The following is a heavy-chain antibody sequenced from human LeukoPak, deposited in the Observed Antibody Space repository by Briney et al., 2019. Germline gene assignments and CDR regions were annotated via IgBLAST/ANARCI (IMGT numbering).Heavy chain of an antibody. CDR3: ARAFRPASDPHDFYDF. D-gene: IGHD3/OR15-3a*01. CDR2: ISPSGDWT. J-gene: IGHJ3*01. CDR1: GFTFNNHP. Sequence: GGSLRLSCAASGFTFNNHPMHWVRQASGWGLEYVSAISPSGDWTWYADSVKGRFTISRDNSKNTMYLQMGSLRPEDMGVYYCARAFRPASDPHDFYDFWGRGTTVTVSS. V-gene: IGHV3-64*02.